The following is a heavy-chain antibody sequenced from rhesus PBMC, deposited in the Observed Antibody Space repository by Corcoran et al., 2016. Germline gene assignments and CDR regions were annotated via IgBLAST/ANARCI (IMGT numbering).Heavy chain of an antibody. D-gene: IGHD1-26*01. CDR2: IKNKADGGTA. CDR1: GLPFRNYG. J-gene: IGHJ4*01. Sequence: EVQLVESGGGLVQPGGSLRRSCAASGLPFRNYGMCWVRQAPGKGLDWVGRIKNKADGGTAAYAESVKGRFTISRDDSKNTLYLQMNSLKTEDTAVYYCTRDPNNHANDYWGQGVLVTVSS. V-gene: IGHV3-16*02. CDR3: TRDPNNHANDY.